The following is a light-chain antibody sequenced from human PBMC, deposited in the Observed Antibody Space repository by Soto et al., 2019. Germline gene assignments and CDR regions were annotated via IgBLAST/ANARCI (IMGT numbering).Light chain of an antibody. J-gene: IGKJ3*01. CDR3: QQRYNWPRT. CDR1: QSIRSY. CDR2: DAS. Sequence: EIVLTQSPATLSLSPGERVTLSCRASQSIRSYLGWYQQKPGQAPRLLIYDASNRATGIPARFSGSGSGTDFTLTISSLEPEDFAVYYCQQRYNWPRTFGPGTKVDIK. V-gene: IGKV3-11*01.